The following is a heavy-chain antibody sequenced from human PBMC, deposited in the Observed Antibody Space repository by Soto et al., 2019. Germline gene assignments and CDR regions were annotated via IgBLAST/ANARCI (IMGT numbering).Heavy chain of an antibody. V-gene: IGHV3-33*08. CDR1: GFTFNTYG. CDR3: ARADCTGAYCYSWPFNYGVDV. Sequence: QVQLVESGGGVVQPGGSLRLSCTTSGFTFNTYGMHWVRQAPGKGLEWVAIIWYDGSNKYYVDSVKGRFTISRDNSKNTLYLQMNSLRAEDTALYYCARADCTGAYCYSWPFNYGVDVWGQGTTVTVSS. CDR2: IWYDGSNK. D-gene: IGHD2-15*01. J-gene: IGHJ6*02.